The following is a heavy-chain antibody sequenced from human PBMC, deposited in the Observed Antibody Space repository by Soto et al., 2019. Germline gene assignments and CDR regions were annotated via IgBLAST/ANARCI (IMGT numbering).Heavy chain of an antibody. CDR1: VGSFIVYA. J-gene: IGHJ4*02. CDR2: INHSGST. D-gene: IGHD2-21*01. CDR3: ERLVKRNYFEY. Sequence: SATXSLTCSFYVGSFIVYAFTWIRHPPGKGLECIGYINHSGSTNYNPSLKSRVTISVDTSKNQFSLKLSSVTAADTAVYYCERLVKRNYFEYWGQGTLVTV. V-gene: IGHV4-34*01.